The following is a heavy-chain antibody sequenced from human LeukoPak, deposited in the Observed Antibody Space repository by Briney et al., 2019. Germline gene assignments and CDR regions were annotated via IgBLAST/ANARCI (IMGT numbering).Heavy chain of an antibody. CDR1: GGTFSSYA. D-gene: IGHD2-21*01. Sequence: GSSVKVSCKASGGTFSSYAISWVRQAPGQGLEWVGRIIPILGIANYAQKFQGRVTITADKSTSTAYMELSSLRSDDTAVYYCARGRAYGRRYFDYWGQGTLVTVSS. CDR3: ARGRAYGRRYFDY. J-gene: IGHJ4*02. V-gene: IGHV1-69*04. CDR2: IIPILGIA.